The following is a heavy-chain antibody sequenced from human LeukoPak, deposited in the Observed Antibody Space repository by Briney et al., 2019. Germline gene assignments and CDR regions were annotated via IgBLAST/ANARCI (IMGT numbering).Heavy chain of an antibody. CDR2: INPDSGIT. D-gene: IGHD3-22*01. CDR1: GYTFIGYY. V-gene: IGHV1-2*02. J-gene: IGHJ4*02. Sequence: ASVTVSCKASGYTFIGYYIQWVRQAPGQGPEWMGWINPDSGITNYAQKFQGRVTMTRDTSINTAYMEVSRLRSDDTAVYYCARDPSGDSSGYPFDHWGQGTLVTVSS. CDR3: ARDPSGDSSGYPFDH.